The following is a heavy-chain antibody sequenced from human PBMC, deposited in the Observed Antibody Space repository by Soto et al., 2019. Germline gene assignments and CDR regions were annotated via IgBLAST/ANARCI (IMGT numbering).Heavy chain of an antibody. D-gene: IGHD5-18*01. Sequence: QVQLVESGGGLVKPGGSLRLSCAASGFTFSDYYMSWIRQAPGKGLEWVSYISSSSSDTNYADSVKGRFTISRDNAKNPLYLQMNSLRAEDTAVYYCASMSVRYSYAIWSDYWGQGTLVTVSS. CDR2: ISSSSSDT. J-gene: IGHJ4*02. CDR1: GFTFSDYY. CDR3: ASMSVRYSYAIWSDY. V-gene: IGHV3-11*05.